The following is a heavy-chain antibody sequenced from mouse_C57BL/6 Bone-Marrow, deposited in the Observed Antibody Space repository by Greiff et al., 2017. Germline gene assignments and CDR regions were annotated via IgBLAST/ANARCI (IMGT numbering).Heavy chain of an antibody. CDR2: FHPYNDDT. J-gene: IGHJ2*01. CDR1: GYTFTTYP. V-gene: IGHV1-47*01. D-gene: IGHD5-1*01. CDR3: ARSSTFFYYFDY. Sequence: VKLVASWAELVKPGASVQMSCKASGYTFTTYPIEWMKQNHGQSLEWIGNFHPYNDDTKYNEKFKGKATLTVEKSSNTVYLELSRLTSDDSAVYYCARSSTFFYYFDYWGQGTTLTVSS.